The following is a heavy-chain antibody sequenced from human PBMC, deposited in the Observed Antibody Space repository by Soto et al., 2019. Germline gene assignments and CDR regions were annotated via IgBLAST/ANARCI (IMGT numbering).Heavy chain of an antibody. CDR1: GYTFTGYY. CDR3: ARVVGITIFGVVTSGNGMDV. CDR2: IIPIFGTA. D-gene: IGHD3-3*01. V-gene: IGHV1-69*13. Sequence: SVKVSCKASGYTFTGYYMHWVRQAPGQGLEWMGGIIPIFGTANYAQKFQGRVTITADESTSTAYMELSSLRSEDTAVYYCARVVGITIFGVVTSGNGMDVWGQGTTVTVSS. J-gene: IGHJ6*02.